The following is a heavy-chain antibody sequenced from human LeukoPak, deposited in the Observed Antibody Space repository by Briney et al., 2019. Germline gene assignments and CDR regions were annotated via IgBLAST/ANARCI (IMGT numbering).Heavy chain of an antibody. CDR2: ISYDGSNK. CDR1: GFTFSSYG. D-gene: IGHD5-24*01. CDR3: AKDLMATISIADY. Sequence: PGGSLRLSCAASGFTFSSYGMHWVRQAPGKGLEWVAVISYDGSNKYYADSVKGRFTISRDNSKNTLYLQMNSLRAEDTAVYYCAKDLMATISIADYWGQGTLVTVSS. V-gene: IGHV3-30*18. J-gene: IGHJ4*02.